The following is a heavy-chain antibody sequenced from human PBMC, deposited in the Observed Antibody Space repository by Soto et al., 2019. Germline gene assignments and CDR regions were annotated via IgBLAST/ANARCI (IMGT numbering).Heavy chain of an antibody. CDR2: INHSGST. J-gene: IGHJ4*02. CDR3: ARAWGGVPDY. CDR1: GGSLSGYY. D-gene: IGHD3-16*01. Sequence: QVQLQQWGAGLLKPSETLSLTCAVYGGSLSGYYWSWIRQSPGKGLEWIGEINHSGSTNYNPSLXSXVXIXXDPSTTQFSLKLSSVTAADTAVYYCARAWGGVPDYWGQGTLVTVSS. V-gene: IGHV4-34*01.